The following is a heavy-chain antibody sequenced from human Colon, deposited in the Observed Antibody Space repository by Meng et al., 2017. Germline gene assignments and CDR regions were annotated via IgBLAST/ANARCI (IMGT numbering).Heavy chain of an antibody. V-gene: IGHV3-23*04. Sequence: EVKLVASGGGLIQPGGSLRLSCAASGFDFPSYAMSWVRQAPGKGLEWVSSIIGSDDSTYYADSVKGRFTISRDKSKNTLYLQMNSLRAEDTAVYFCARGGAYVAAAADYWGQGTLVTVSS. CDR2: IIGSDDST. CDR3: ARGGAYVAAAADY. CDR1: GFDFPSYA. D-gene: IGHD6-13*01. J-gene: IGHJ4*02.